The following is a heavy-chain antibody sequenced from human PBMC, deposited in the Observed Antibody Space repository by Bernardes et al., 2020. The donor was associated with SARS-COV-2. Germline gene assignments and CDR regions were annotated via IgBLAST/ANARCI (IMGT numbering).Heavy chain of an antibody. V-gene: IGHV1-2*02. D-gene: IGHD3-10*01. Sequence: VKVSCKASGYTFTHYYIHWVRQAPGQGFEWMGWINPSSGVTNYAQKFQGGVTMTRDTSISTAYMELSSLRADDTAVFYCARGPISSIDYWGQGSLVTVSS. J-gene: IGHJ4*02. CDR1: GYTFTHYY. CDR3: ARGPISSIDY. CDR2: INPSSGVT.